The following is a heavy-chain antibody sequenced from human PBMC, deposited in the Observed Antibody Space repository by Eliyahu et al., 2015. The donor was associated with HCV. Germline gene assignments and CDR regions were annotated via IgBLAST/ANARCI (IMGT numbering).Heavy chain of an antibody. CDR3: ARDIHRRTTVTTGGYFDL. V-gene: IGHV3-30*04. D-gene: IGHD4-11*01. J-gene: IGHJ2*01. CDR2: ISYDGSSE. Sequence: QVQLVESGGDVVQPGRSLRVSCAASGFTFSNYAMHWVRQAPVKGLEGVAVISYDGSSEYYAGSVKGRLTISRDNSKNTLYLQMSSLRPEDSAVYYCARDIHRRTTVTTGGYFDLWGRGTLVTVSS. CDR1: GFTFSNYA.